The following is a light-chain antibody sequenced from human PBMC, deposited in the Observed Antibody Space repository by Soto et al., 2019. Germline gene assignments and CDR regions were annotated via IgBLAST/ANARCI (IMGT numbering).Light chain of an antibody. V-gene: IGKV3-20*01. CDR3: QQYGSSPTT. J-gene: IGKJ4*01. CDR1: QSVSSSY. Sequence: EIVLTQSPGTLSLSPGERATLSCRASQSVSSSYLAWYQQKPGQAPRLLIYGASSRATGIPDRFSGSGSGTDLTLTISSLEPEAFAVYYCQQYGSSPTTFGGGTKVEIK. CDR2: GAS.